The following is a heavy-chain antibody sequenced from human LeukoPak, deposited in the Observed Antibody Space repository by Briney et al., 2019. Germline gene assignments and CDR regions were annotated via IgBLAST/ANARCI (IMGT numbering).Heavy chain of an antibody. D-gene: IGHD5-12*01. CDR1: GFIFSDYY. V-gene: IGHV3-11*01. J-gene: IGHJ4*02. CDR3: ARDPGSGYEEHFDY. CDR2: ISSSGSTM. Sequence: GGSLRLSCAASGFIFSDYYMSWIRQAPGKGLDWVSYISSSGSTMYYTDSVKGRFTISRDNAKDSLYLQMNSLRAEDTAVYYCARDPGSGYEEHFDYWGQGTLVTVSS.